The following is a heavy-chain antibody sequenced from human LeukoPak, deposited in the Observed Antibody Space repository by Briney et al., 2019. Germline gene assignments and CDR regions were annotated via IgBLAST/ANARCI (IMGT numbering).Heavy chain of an antibody. D-gene: IGHD5-12*01. CDR1: GGSISSGGYY. J-gene: IGHJ4*02. CDR2: IYYSGST. CDR3: ARDRGPYSGYDSYYFDY. Sequence: SGTLSLTCAVSGGSISSGGYYWSWIRQHPGKGLEWIGYIYYSGSTYYNPSLKSRVTISVDTSKNQFSLKLSSVTAADTAVYYCARDRGPYSGYDSYYFDYWGQGTLVTVSS. V-gene: IGHV4-31*11.